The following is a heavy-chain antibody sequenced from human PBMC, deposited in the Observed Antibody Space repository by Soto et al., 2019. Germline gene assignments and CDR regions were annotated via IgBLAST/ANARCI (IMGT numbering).Heavy chain of an antibody. CDR2: INHSGST. Sequence: PSETLSLTCAVYGGSFSCYYWSWIRQPPWKGLEWIGEINHSGSTNYNPSLKSRVTISVDTSKNQFSLKLSSVTAADTAVYYCARAQGVLLWFGELPLHYYYGMDVWGQGTTVTVSS. V-gene: IGHV4-34*01. J-gene: IGHJ6*02. D-gene: IGHD3-10*01. CDR3: ARAQGVLLWFGELPLHYYYGMDV. CDR1: GGSFSCYY.